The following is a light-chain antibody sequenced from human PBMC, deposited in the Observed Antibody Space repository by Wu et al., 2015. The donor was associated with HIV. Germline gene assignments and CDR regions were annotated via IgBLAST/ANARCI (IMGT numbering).Light chain of an antibody. Sequence: DIQLTQSPSFLSASVGDRVTITCRASQGISSYLAWYQQKPGKAPKLLIYAASTLQSGVPSRFSGSGSGTEFTLTISSLEPEDFATYYCQQSYIVPLTFGGGTKVEIK. V-gene: IGKV1-9*01. CDR1: QGISSY. J-gene: IGKJ4*01. CDR2: AAS. CDR3: QQSYIVPLT.